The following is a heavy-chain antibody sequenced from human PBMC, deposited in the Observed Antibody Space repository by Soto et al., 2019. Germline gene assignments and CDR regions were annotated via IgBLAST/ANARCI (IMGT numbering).Heavy chain of an antibody. Sequence: LSLTCAVSGYSISSGYYWGWIRQPPGKGLEWIGSIYHSGSTYYNPSLKSRVTISVDTSKNQFSLKLSSVTAADTAVYYCARDNPITIFGVVHSWFDPWGQGTLVTVSS. CDR2: IYHSGST. D-gene: IGHD3-3*01. CDR1: GYSISSGYY. V-gene: IGHV4-38-2*02. CDR3: ARDNPITIFGVVHSWFDP. J-gene: IGHJ5*02.